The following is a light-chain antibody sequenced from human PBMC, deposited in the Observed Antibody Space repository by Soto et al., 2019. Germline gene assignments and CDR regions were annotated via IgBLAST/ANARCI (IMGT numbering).Light chain of an antibody. V-gene: IGLV3-1*01. CDR2: QDS. CDR3: QAWDSSPHVV. CDR1: KLGDKY. Sequence: SSELTQPPSVSVSPGQTASITCSGDKLGDKYACWYQQKPGQSPVLVIYQDSKRPSGIPERFSGSNSGNTATLTISGTQAMDEADYYCQAWDSSPHVVFGGGTKLTGL. J-gene: IGLJ2*01.